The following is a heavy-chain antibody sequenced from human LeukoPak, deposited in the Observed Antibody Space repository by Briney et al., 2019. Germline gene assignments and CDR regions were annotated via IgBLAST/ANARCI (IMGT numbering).Heavy chain of an antibody. D-gene: IGHD3-10*01. V-gene: IGHV4-30-4*08. CDR1: GGSISSGDYY. J-gene: IGHJ4*02. CDR3: AREGFRGYAPYYFDY. CDR2: IYYSGST. Sequence: SQTLSLTCTVSGGSISSGDYYWSWIRQPPGKGLEWIGYIYYSGSTYYNPSLKSRVTISVDTSKNQFSLKLSSVTAADTAVYYCAREGFRGYAPYYFDYWGQGTLVTVSS.